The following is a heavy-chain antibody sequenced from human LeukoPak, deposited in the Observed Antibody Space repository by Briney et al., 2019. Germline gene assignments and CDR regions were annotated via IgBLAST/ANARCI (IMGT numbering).Heavy chain of an antibody. J-gene: IGHJ4*02. CDR2: IIPIFGTA. Sequence: GASVTVSFTASGGTFSSYAISWVRQAPGQGLEWMGGIIPIFGTANYAQKFQGRVTITADESTSTAYMELSSLRSEDTAVYYCASNREGVSRGSGSYSDYWGQGTLVTVSS. CDR3: ASNREGVSRGSGSYSDY. V-gene: IGHV1-69*13. CDR1: GGTFSSYA. D-gene: IGHD3-10*01.